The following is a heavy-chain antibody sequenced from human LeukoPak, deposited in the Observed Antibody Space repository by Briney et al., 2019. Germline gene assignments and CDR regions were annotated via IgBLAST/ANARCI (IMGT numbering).Heavy chain of an antibody. D-gene: IGHD3-22*01. CDR3: ARMTDYYDSSGYYYGGGSQYYFDY. Sequence: SETLSLTCTVSGGSITSNSYFWGWIRQPPGKGLELIGNIYYSGSTYYNPSLKSRVSMSIDTSKNQFSLRLSSVTAADTAVYYCARMTDYYDSSGYYYGGGSQYYFDYWGQGTLVTVSS. CDR2: IYYSGST. J-gene: IGHJ4*02. V-gene: IGHV4-39*07. CDR1: GGSITSNSYF.